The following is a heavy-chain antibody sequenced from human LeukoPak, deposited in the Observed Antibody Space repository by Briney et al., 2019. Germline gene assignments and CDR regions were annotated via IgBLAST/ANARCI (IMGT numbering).Heavy chain of an antibody. V-gene: IGHV4-30-4*08. Sequence: SETLSLTCTVSGGSISSGDYYWSRIRQPPGKGLEWIGYIYYSGSTYYNPSLKSRVTISVDTSKNQFSLKLSSVTAADTAVYYCARERITGTTDYWGQGNLVTVSS. D-gene: IGHD1-7*01. CDR3: ARERITGTTDY. CDR1: GGSISSGDYY. CDR2: IYYSGST. J-gene: IGHJ4*02.